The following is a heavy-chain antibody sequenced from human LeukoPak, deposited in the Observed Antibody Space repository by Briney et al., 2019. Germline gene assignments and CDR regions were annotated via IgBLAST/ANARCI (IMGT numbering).Heavy chain of an antibody. D-gene: IGHD6-19*01. Sequence: SETLSLTCTVSGGSISSYYWSWIRQPPGKGLEWIGYIYYSGSTNYNPSLKSRVTISVDTSKNQFSLKLSSVTATDTAVYYCARQAVAGYLFDYWGQGTLVTVSS. J-gene: IGHJ4*02. CDR2: IYYSGST. V-gene: IGHV4-59*08. CDR3: ARQAVAGYLFDY. CDR1: GGSISSYY.